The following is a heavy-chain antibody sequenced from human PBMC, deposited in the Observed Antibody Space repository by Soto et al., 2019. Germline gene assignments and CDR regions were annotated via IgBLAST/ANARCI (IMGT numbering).Heavy chain of an antibody. J-gene: IGHJ4*02. CDR3: ARDSPGITGTTAGLGEFDY. Sequence: QVQLVESGGGVVQPGRSLRLSCAASGFTFSSYAMHWVRQAPGKGLEWVAVISYDGSNKYYADSVKGRFTISRDNSKNTLYLQMNSLRAEYTAVYYCARDSPGITGTTAGLGEFDYWGQGTLVTVSS. D-gene: IGHD1-20*01. CDR1: GFTFSSYA. V-gene: IGHV3-30-3*01. CDR2: ISYDGSNK.